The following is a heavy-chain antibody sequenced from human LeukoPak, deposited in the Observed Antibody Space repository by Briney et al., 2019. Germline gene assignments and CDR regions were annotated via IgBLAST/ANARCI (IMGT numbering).Heavy chain of an antibody. CDR3: ARWEGGSPHDFVY. CDR1: GGSISGNY. Sequence: SETLSLTCAVSGGSISGNYCSWIRQPPGKGLEWIGEINHSGSTNYNPSLKSRVTISVDTSKNQFSLKLSSVTAADTAVYYCARWEGGSPHDFVYWGQGTLVTVSS. J-gene: IGHJ4*02. D-gene: IGHD1-26*01. CDR2: INHSGST. V-gene: IGHV4-34*01.